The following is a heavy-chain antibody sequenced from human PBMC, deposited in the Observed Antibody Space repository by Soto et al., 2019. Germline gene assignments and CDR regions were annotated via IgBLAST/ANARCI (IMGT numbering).Heavy chain of an antibody. V-gene: IGHV3-33*01. J-gene: IGHJ4*02. D-gene: IGHD3-22*01. CDR1: VFTCSSYG. Sequence: RWSLRLSCSASVFTCSSYGMHWFRQAPGKGLEWVAVIWYDGSNKYYADSVKGRFTISRDNSKNTLYLQMNSLRAEDTAVYYCARVPYDSSGYYDYWGQGTLVTVS. CDR3: ARVPYDSSGYYDY. CDR2: IWYDGSNK.